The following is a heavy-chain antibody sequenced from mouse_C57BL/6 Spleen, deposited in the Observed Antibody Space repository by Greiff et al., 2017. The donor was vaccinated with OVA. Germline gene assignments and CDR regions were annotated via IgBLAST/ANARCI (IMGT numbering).Heavy chain of an antibody. D-gene: IGHD1-1*01. CDR3: ARNPSYYYGTSGGYFDV. V-gene: IGHV5-17*01. J-gene: IGHJ1*03. CDR1: GFTFSDYG. Sequence: EVQLQESGGGLVKPGGSLKLSCAASGFTFSDYGMHWVRQAPEKGLEWVAYISSGSSTIYYADTVKGRFTISRDNAKNTLFLQMTSLRSEDTAMYYCARNPSYYYGTSGGYFDVWGTGTTVTVSS. CDR2: ISSGSSTI.